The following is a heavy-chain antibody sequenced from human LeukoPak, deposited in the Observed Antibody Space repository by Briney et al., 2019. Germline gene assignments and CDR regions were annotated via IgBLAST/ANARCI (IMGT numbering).Heavy chain of an antibody. CDR1: GVSISSSSYY. CDR2: IYTSGNT. V-gene: IGHV4-61*02. Sequence: SETLPLTCNVSGVSISSSSYYWGWIRQPAGKGLEWIGRIYTSGNTNYNPSLKSRVTISVDTSKNQFSLKLSPVTAADTAVYYCARTTMVRGTYYVDVWGKGTTVTISS. J-gene: IGHJ6*03. CDR3: ARTTMVRGTYYVDV. D-gene: IGHD3-10*01.